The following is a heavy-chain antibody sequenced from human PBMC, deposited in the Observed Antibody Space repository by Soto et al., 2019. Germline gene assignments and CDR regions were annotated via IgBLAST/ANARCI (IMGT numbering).Heavy chain of an antibody. Sequence: QVQLVESGGGVVQPGRSLRLSCAASGFTFSSYGMHWVRQAPGKGLEWVAVIWYDGSNKYYADSVKGRFTISRDNTKNTLYLQMNSLRAEDTAVYYCARAGGDMVRGKGYYYGMALWGQGTTVTVSS. D-gene: IGHD3-10*01. CDR2: IWYDGSNK. J-gene: IGHJ6*02. CDR3: ARAGGDMVRGKGYYYGMAL. CDR1: GFTFSSYG. V-gene: IGHV3-33*01.